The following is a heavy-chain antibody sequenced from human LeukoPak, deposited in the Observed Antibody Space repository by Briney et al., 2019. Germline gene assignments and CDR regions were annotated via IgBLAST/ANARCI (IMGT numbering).Heavy chain of an antibody. CDR2: ISYDGSNK. J-gene: IGHJ4*02. CDR3: AKDRDIVVVVAATLIDY. Sequence: GGSLRLSCAASGFTFSSYGMHWVRQAPGKGLEWVAVISYDGSNKYYADSVKGRFTISRDNSKNTLYLQMNSLRAEDTAVYYCAKDRDIVVVVAATLIDYWGQGTLVTVSS. V-gene: IGHV3-30*18. CDR1: GFTFSSYG. D-gene: IGHD2-15*01.